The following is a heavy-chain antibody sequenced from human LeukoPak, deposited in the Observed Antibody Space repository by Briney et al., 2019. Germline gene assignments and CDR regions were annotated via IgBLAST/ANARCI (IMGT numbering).Heavy chain of an antibody. J-gene: IGHJ4*02. CDR1: GFTFSSYA. Sequence: PGGSLRLSCAASGFTFSSYAMSWVRQAPGKGLEWVSAISGSGGSTYYADSVKGRLTISRDNSKNTLYLQMNSLRAEDTAVYYCATSPPYDYIWGSYRSVFDYWGQGTLVTVSS. V-gene: IGHV3-23*01. CDR3: ATSPPYDYIWGSYRSVFDY. CDR2: ISGSGGST. D-gene: IGHD3-16*02.